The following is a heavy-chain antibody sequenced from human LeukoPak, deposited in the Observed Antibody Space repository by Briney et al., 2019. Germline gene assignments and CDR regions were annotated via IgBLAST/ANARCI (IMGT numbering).Heavy chain of an antibody. J-gene: IGHJ3*02. CDR3: ARDHAYAFDI. CDR2: ISSSSGTI. CDR1: VFTFSDYS. Sequence: GGSLRLCCAASVFTFSDYSVNWVRQAPGKGLEWISYISSSSGTIYYADSVKGRFTISRDNAKNSLYLQMNSLRDEDTAVYYCARDHAYAFDIWGQGTMVTVSS. V-gene: IGHV3-48*02.